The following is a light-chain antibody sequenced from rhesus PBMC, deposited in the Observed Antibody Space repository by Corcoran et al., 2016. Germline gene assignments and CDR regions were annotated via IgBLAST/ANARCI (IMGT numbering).Light chain of an antibody. Sequence: DIQMTQSPSSLSASVGDRVTITCRASQGISNWWAWYKKKPGKAPKLLLYRASNLENGVPSRLSGSGSGTDFNLPIRRLKPEDIATYYCQQHDNSPYSFGQGTKVEIK. V-gene: IGKV1-69*01. CDR3: QQHDNSPYS. CDR2: RAS. CDR1: QGISNW. J-gene: IGKJ2*01.